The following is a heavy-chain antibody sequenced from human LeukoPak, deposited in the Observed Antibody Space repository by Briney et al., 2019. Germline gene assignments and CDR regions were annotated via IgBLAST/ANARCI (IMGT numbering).Heavy chain of an antibody. CDR2: ISGYSSNT. CDR1: GYTFMSHG. D-gene: IGHD3-16*01. V-gene: IGHV1-18*01. Sequence: ASVKVSCKAYGYTFMSHGISCVRQAPGQGLEWMGWISGYSSNTNYAQRLKGRVTMTTDTSTTTAYMELRSLTSDDTAVYYCARATGTWGHDGFDVWGQGTMVTVSS. J-gene: IGHJ3*01. CDR3: ARATGTWGHDGFDV.